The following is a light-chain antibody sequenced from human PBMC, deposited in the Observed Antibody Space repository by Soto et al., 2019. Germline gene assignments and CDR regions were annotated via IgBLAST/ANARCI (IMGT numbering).Light chain of an antibody. Sequence: ELGLTQSPGTLSLSPGERDTLSCRARQSVSSSYLDWYQHKPGQAPRLLIYGASSRATGIPARFTGSGSGTDFTLTISRLEPEAFAVYYCQQYGSSPLTFGGGTKVDIK. CDR1: QSVSSSY. CDR3: QQYGSSPLT. J-gene: IGKJ4*02. V-gene: IGKV3-20*01. CDR2: GAS.